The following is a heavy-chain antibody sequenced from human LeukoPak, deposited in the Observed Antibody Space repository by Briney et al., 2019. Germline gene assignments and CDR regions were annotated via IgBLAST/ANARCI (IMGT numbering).Heavy chain of an antibody. J-gene: IGHJ4*02. Sequence: GGSLRLSCAASGFTFSSYSMNWVRQAPGKGLEWVSSISSSSSYIYYADSVKGRFTISRDNAKNSLYPQMNSLRAEDTAVYYCAIDIVVVPAASNFDYWGQGTLVTVSS. CDR2: ISSSSSYI. V-gene: IGHV3-21*01. CDR3: AIDIVVVPAASNFDY. CDR1: GFTFSSYS. D-gene: IGHD2-2*01.